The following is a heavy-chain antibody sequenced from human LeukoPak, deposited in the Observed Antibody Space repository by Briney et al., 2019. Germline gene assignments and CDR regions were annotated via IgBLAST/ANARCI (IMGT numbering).Heavy chain of an antibody. J-gene: IGHJ4*02. V-gene: IGHV3-64D*06. CDR1: GFTFSSYA. Sequence: GGSLRLSCSASGFTFSSYAMHWVRQAPGKELEYVSAISSNGGSTYYADSVKGRFTISRDNSKNTLYPQMSSLRAEDTAVYYCVKGELLWFGELEVFDYWGQGTLVTVSS. CDR3: VKGELLWFGELEVFDY. CDR2: ISSNGGST. D-gene: IGHD3-10*01.